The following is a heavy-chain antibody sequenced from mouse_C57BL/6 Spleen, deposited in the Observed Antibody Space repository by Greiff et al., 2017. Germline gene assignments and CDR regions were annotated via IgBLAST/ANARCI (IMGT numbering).Heavy chain of an antibody. CDR3: ARLYYPAY. D-gene: IGHD2-1*01. V-gene: IGHV2-9*01. J-gene: IGHJ3*01. Sequence: VQVVESGPGLVAPSPCLSITCTVSGFSLTSYGVDWVSQPPGKGLEWLGVIWGGGSTNYNSAHMSRLNIGKDNSKSQVYLKRNRPQTDDTAMYDCARLYYPAYWGQGTLVTVSA. CDR1: GFSLTSYG. CDR2: IWGGGST.